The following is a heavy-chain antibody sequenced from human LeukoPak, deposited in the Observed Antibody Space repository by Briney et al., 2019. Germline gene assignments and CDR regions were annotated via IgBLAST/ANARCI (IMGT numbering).Heavy chain of an antibody. Sequence: PSETLSLTCTVSGGSISSYNWSWIRQPAGKGLEWIGRIYTSGSTNYNPSLKSRVTISVDTSKNHFSLKVSSVTAADTAVYYCARGPTTVTRAFDYWGQGTLVTVSS. D-gene: IGHD4-17*01. CDR3: ARGPTTVTRAFDY. CDR1: GGSISSYN. J-gene: IGHJ4*02. V-gene: IGHV4-4*07. CDR2: IYTSGST.